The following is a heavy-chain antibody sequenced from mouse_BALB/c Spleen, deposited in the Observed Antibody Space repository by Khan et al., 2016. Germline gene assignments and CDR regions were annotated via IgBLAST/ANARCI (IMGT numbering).Heavy chain of an antibody. Sequence: EVELVESGGGLVKPGGSLKVSCAASGFIFSDYYMCWVRQTPEKRLEWVATISDGGSYTYYPDSVKGRFTVSRDTDTSTLYMYMSSLQSEDTAIDYCARGYDGSSAWFAYWGQGTLVTVSA. D-gene: IGHD1-1*01. CDR2: ISDGGSYT. V-gene: IGHV5-4*02. J-gene: IGHJ3*01. CDR1: GFIFSDYY. CDR3: ARGYDGSSAWFAY.